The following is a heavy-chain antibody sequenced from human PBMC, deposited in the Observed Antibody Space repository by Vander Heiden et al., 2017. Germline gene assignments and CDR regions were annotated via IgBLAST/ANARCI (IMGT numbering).Heavy chain of an antibody. CDR3: ARDLTTGLFDY. V-gene: IGHV3-30-3*01. Sequence: VQLVESGGGVVQPGRSLRLPCAASGFTFSSYAMHWVRQAPGKGLEWVAVISYDGSNKYYADSVKGRFTISRDNSKNTLYLQMNSLRAEDTAVYYCARDLTTGLFDYWGQGTLVTVSS. CDR2: ISYDGSNK. J-gene: IGHJ4*02. D-gene: IGHD4-4*01. CDR1: GFTFSSYA.